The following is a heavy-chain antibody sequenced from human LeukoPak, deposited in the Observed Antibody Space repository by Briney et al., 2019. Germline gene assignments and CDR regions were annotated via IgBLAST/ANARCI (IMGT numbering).Heavy chain of an antibody. CDR1: GYTFTSYG. J-gene: IGHJ4*02. V-gene: IGHV1-2*02. CDR2: INPNSGGT. CDR3: ARENYRITMVRGGTPY. D-gene: IGHD3-10*01. Sequence: ASVKVSCKASGYTFTSYGISWVRQAPGQGLEWMGWINPNSGGTNYAQKFQGRVTMTRDTSISTAYMELSRLRSDDTAVYYCARENYRITMVRGGTPYWGQGTLVTVSS.